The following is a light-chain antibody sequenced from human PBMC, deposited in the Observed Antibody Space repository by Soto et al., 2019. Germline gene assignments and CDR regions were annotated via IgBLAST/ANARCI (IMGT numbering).Light chain of an antibody. CDR1: SSDVGGYNY. CDR3: SSYTTSGSLE. CDR2: EVS. Sequence: QSVLTQPASVSGSPGQSITISCTGTSSDVGGYNYVSWYQHHPGKAPKLVIYEVSNRPSGVSNRFSGSKSGNTASLIISGLQAEDEADYSCSSYTTSGSLEFGGGTKLTVL. V-gene: IGLV2-14*01. J-gene: IGLJ3*02.